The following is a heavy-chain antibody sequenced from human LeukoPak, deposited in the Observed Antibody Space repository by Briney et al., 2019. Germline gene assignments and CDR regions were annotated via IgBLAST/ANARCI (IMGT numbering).Heavy chain of an antibody. V-gene: IGHV1-69*04. CDR3: ARALESSSPYFDY. D-gene: IGHD6-13*01. CDR2: IIPIFGIA. CDR1: GGTFSSYA. J-gene: IGHJ4*02. Sequence: SVKVSCKASGGTFSSYAISWVRQAPGQGLEWMGRIIPIFGIANYAQKFQGRVTITADKSTSTAYMELSSLRSEDTAVYYCARALESSSPYFDYWGQGTLVTVSS.